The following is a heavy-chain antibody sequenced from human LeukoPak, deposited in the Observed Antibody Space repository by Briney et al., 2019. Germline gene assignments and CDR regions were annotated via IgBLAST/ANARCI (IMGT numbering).Heavy chain of an antibody. J-gene: IGHJ6*03. V-gene: IGHV3-20*04. CDR2: INWNGGST. CDR3: ARVRVGFLPYYYYYMDV. D-gene: IGHD2/OR15-2a*01. CDR1: GFTFDDYG. Sequence: GGSLRLSCAASGFTFDDYGMSWVRQAPGKGLEWVSGINWNGGSTGYADSVKGRFTISRDNAKNSLYLQMNSLRAEDTALYYCARVRVGFLPYYYYYMDVWGKGTTVTVSS.